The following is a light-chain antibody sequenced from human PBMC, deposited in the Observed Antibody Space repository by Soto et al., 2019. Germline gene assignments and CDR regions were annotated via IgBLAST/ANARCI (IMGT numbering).Light chain of an antibody. Sequence: QSVLTQPASVSGSPGQSITISCTGTSSDVGGYNYVSWYQQHPGKAPKLIIYEATNRPSGVSDRFSGSKAGITASLTISGLQAADEAEYFCVSYKTDDTFVFGTGTKVTVL. CDR2: EAT. CDR1: SSDVGGYNY. V-gene: IGLV2-14*01. J-gene: IGLJ1*01. CDR3: VSYKTDDTFV.